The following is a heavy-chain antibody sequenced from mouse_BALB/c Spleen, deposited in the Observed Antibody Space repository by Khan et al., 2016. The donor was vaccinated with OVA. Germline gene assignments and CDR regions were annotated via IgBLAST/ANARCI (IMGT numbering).Heavy chain of an antibody. CDR3: AIVYGGDFDY. CDR2: ISYSGNT. D-gene: IGHD1-1*01. V-gene: IGHV3-2*02. CDR1: GYSITSDYA. J-gene: IGHJ2*02. Sequence: VQLKQSGPGLVKPSQSLSLTCTVTGYSITSDYAWNWIRQFPGNKLEWMGFISYSGNTKYNPSLKSRFSITRDTSKNQFFLQLNSVTTEDTATYYCAIVYGGDFDYWGQGTSLTVSS.